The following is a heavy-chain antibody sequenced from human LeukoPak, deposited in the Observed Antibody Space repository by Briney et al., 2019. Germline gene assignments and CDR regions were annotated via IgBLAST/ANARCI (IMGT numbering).Heavy chain of an antibody. CDR2: INHSGST. J-gene: IGHJ4*02. CDR3: ARGGAYGCLDY. V-gene: IGHV4-34*01. CDR1: GGSFSGFY. Sequence: SETLSLTCAVYGGSFSGFYWSWLRQPPGKGLEWLGEINHSGSTNYNPSLKRPGTISVDTSKNQFSLKLSSVTAADTAVYYCARGGAYGCLDYWGQGTLVTVSS. D-gene: IGHD4-17*01.